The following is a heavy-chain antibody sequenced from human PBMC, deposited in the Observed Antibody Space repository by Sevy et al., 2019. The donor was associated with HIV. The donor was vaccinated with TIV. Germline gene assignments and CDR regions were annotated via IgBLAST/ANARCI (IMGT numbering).Heavy chain of an antibody. V-gene: IGHV1-69*06. Sequence: APVKVSCKASGGTFDTYSISWLRQAPGQGLEWMGGITPMFRTTNYAQNFQGRVTIAADKSTSTAYMELSSLTSEDSAVYYCARDRDTALRGGDAFDVWGQGTLVTVSS. J-gene: IGHJ3*01. D-gene: IGHD3-10*01. CDR3: ARDRDTALRGGDAFDV. CDR1: GGTFDTYS. CDR2: ITPMFRTT.